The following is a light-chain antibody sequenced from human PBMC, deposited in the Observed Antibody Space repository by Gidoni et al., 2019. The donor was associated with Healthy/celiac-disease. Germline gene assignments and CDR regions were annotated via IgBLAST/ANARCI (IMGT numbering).Light chain of an antibody. V-gene: IGKV1-39*01. Sequence: DIQMTQSPSSLSASVADRVTITCRASQRMSSYLNWYQQKPGNAPKLLIYAASSLQSGVPSRCSGSGSGTDFTLTISNLQPEDFATYYCKQSDSTPQTFGQGTKVEIK. CDR1: QRMSSY. CDR2: AAS. CDR3: KQSDSTPQT. J-gene: IGKJ1*01.